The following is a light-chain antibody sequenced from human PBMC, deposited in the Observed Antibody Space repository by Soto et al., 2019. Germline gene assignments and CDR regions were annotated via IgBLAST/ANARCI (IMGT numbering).Light chain of an antibody. CDR1: SSDVGSYNL. V-gene: IGLV2-23*01. CDR2: EGS. CDR3: CSYAGSSPL. Sequence: ALTQPASVSGSPGQSITISCTGTSSDVGSYNLVSWYQQHPGKAPKLMIYEGSKRPSGVSNRFSGSKSGNTASLTISGLQAEDEADYYCCSYAGSSPLFGNGTKVTVL. J-gene: IGLJ1*01.